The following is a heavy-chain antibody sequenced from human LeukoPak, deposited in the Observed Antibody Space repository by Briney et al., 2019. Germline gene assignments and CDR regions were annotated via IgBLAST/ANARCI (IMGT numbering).Heavy chain of an antibody. V-gene: IGHV1-2*02. CDR3: ARDYIVGGGTGTTYDAFDI. J-gene: IGHJ3*02. CDR1: GYTFTGYY. D-gene: IGHD1-7*01. Sequence: ASVKVSCKASGYTFTGYYMHWVRQAPGQGLEWMGWINPNSGGTNYAQKFQGRVTMTRDTSISTAYMELSRLRSDDTAVYYCARDYIVGGGTGTTYDAFDIWGQGTMVTVSS. CDR2: INPNSGGT.